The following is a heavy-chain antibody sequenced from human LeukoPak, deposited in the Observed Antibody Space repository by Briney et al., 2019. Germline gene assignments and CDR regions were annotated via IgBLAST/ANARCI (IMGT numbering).Heavy chain of an antibody. Sequence: SETLSLTCTVSGGSISSYYWSWIRQPAGKGLESIGRIYTSGSHNYNPSLKSRVTMSVDTSNNHFSLKLYSVTAADTAVYYCATAEFIAARPGWFDPWGQGTLVTVSS. J-gene: IGHJ5*02. CDR2: IYTSGSH. D-gene: IGHD6-6*01. V-gene: IGHV4-4*07. CDR3: ATAEFIAARPGWFDP. CDR1: GGSISSYY.